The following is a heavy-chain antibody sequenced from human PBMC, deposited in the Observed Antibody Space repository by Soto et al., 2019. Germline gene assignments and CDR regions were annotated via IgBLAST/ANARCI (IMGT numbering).Heavy chain of an antibody. Sequence: EVQLVESGGGLVQPGGSLRLSCAASGFTVSSNYMSWVRQAPGKGLEWVSVIYSGGSTYYADSVKGRFTISRHKSKNTLYLQMNSLRAEDTAVYYCARGGYSGYDLGEYFQHWGQGTLVTVSS. V-gene: IGHV3-53*04. CDR3: ARGGYSGYDLGEYFQH. CDR1: GFTVSSNY. CDR2: IYSGGST. J-gene: IGHJ1*01. D-gene: IGHD5-12*01.